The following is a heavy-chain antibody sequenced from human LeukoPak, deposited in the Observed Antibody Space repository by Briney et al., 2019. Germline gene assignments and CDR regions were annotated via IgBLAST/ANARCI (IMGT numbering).Heavy chain of an antibody. V-gene: IGHV3-53*01. CDR3: AREGSGSYLYYFDY. CDR1: GFTFSSYW. J-gene: IGHJ4*02. Sequence: GGSLRLSCAASGFTFSSYWMSWVRQAPGKGLEWVSVIYSGGSTYYADSVKGRFTISRDNSKNTLYLQMNSLRAEDTAVYYCAREGSGSYLYYFDYWGQGTLVTVSS. CDR2: IYSGGST. D-gene: IGHD1-26*01.